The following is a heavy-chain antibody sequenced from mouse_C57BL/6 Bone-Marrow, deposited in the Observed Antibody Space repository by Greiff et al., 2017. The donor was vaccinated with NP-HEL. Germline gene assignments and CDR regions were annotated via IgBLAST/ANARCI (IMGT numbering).Heavy chain of an antibody. J-gene: IGHJ4*01. Sequence: VQLKESGTVLARPGASVKMSCKTSGYTFTSYWMHWVKQRPGQGLEWIGAIYPGNSDTSYNQKFKGKAKLTAVTSASTAYMELSSLTNEDSAVYYCTSYSNWVYAMDYWGQGTSVTVSS. CDR1: GYTFTSYW. V-gene: IGHV1-5*01. CDR2: IYPGNSDT. CDR3: TSYSNWVYAMDY. D-gene: IGHD2-5*01.